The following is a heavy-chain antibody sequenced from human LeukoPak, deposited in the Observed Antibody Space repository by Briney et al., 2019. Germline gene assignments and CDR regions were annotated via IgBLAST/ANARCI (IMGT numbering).Heavy chain of an antibody. J-gene: IGHJ4*02. CDR2: LYTSGST. CDR3: ARDNDFWSGYYSMDY. D-gene: IGHD3-3*01. CDR1: GGSLSSRSYY. V-gene: IGHV4-61*02. Sequence: SQTLSLTCTVSGGSLSSRSYYWSWIRQPPGEGLEWIGRLYTSGSTNYNPSLKSRVTISVDTSKNQFSLKLSSVTAADTAVYYCARDNDFWSGYYSMDYWGQGTLVTISS.